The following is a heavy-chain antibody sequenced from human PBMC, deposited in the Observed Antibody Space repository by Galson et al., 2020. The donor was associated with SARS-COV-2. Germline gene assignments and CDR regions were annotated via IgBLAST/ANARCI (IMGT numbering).Heavy chain of an antibody. Sequence: GESLKISCAASGFTFTSYAMSWVRQAPGKGLEWVSLLSGTGGSTYYADSVKGRFTISRDNSQNTVYLQMNSLRAEDTAVYYCAKLEQWLVPGGYEYFQHWGQGTLVTVSS. V-gene: IGHV3-23*01. CDR2: LSGTGGST. CDR1: GFTFTSYA. D-gene: IGHD6-19*01. CDR3: AKLEQWLVPGGYEYFQH. J-gene: IGHJ1*01.